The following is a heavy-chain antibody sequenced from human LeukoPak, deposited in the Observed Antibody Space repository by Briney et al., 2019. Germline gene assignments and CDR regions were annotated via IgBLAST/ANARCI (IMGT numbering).Heavy chain of an antibody. V-gene: IGHV4-4*07. D-gene: IGHD6-13*01. CDR1: GGSISSYY. J-gene: IGHJ6*03. CDR3: ARTLIAAAGTIGYYYYYMDV. Sequence: PSETLSLTCTVSGGSISSYYWSWIRQPAGKGLEWIGRFYTSGSTNYNPSLKSRVTISVDTSKNQFSLKLSSVTAADTAVYYCARTLIAAAGTIGYYYYYMDVWGRGTTVTISS. CDR2: FYTSGST.